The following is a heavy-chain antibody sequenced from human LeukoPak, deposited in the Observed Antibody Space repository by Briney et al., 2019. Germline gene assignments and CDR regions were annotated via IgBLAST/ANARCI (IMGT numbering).Heavy chain of an antibody. CDR3: ARYGITIVRGGKYYFDS. V-gene: IGHV4-59*08. Sequence: SETLSLTCTVSGGSISNYYWSWIRQPPGKALEWIGYIHYSGSTNYNPSLKSRVSISVDTSKNQFSLRLSSVTAADTAVYYCARYGITIVRGGKYYFDSWGQGTLVTVSS. CDR2: IHYSGST. J-gene: IGHJ4*02. D-gene: IGHD3-10*01. CDR1: GGSISNYY.